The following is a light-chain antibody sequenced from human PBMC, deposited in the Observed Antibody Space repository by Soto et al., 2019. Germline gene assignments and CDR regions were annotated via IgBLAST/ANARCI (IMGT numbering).Light chain of an antibody. V-gene: IGKV3-20*01. CDR1: QSVSSNY. CDR3: QQFVRSPPSWT. J-gene: IGKJ1*01. CDR2: GAS. Sequence: ETVLTQSPGTLSLSPGERATLSCRASQSVSSNYLAWYQQKPGQAPRLLIYGASTRATGIPDRFSGSGSGTDFTLTISILELEDFAVYYCQQFVRSPPSWTFGQGTKVEIK.